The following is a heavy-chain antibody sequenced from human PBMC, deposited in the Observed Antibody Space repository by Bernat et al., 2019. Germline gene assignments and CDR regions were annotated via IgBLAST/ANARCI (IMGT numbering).Heavy chain of an antibody. J-gene: IGHJ4*02. V-gene: IGHV3-33*01. D-gene: IGHD6-19*01. CDR1: GFTFSSYG. CDR2: IWYDGSSK. Sequence: QVQLVESGGGVVQPGRSLRLSCAASGFTFSSYGMHWVRQAPGKGLEWVAVIWYDGSSKYYADSVKGRFTISRDNSKNTLYLQMNSLRAEDTAVYYCARESSGGVGADYWGQGTLVTVSS. CDR3: ARESSGGVGADY.